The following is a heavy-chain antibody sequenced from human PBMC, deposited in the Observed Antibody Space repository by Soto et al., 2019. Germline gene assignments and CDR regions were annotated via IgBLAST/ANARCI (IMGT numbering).Heavy chain of an antibody. J-gene: IGHJ4*02. V-gene: IGHV4-34*01. Sequence: PSETLSLTCSVYGGSFSSFYWSWIRQPPGKGLEWIGEINYSGSTNYNPSLKGRVTISGDTSKNQFSLKLSSVTAADTSVYYCATGYCINGIGYRAFYSWCQETLLTISS. CDR3: ATGYCINGIGYRAFYS. CDR2: INYSGST. CDR1: GGSFSSFY. D-gene: IGHD2-8*01.